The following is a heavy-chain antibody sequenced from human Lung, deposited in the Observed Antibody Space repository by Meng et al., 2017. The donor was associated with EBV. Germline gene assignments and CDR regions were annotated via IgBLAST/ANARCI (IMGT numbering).Heavy chain of an antibody. CDR3: ARGGNFDP. Sequence: QVTRGQSGARVKKPGAAVKVSVKAVGFTLTSYEINSVRQAAVQGLEWMGWINTHTGNPTYGQGFTGRFVLSSDTSVSTANLQISSLKAEDTAVYYCARGGNFDPWGQGTLVTVSS. D-gene: IGHD2/OR15-2a*01. V-gene: IGHV7-4-1*02. CDR2: INTHTGNP. J-gene: IGHJ5*02. CDR1: GFTLTSYE.